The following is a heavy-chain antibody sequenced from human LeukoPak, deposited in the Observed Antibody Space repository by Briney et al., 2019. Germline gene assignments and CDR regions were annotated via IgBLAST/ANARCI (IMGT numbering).Heavy chain of an antibody. CDR1: GGSISSGGYY. CDR2: IYYSGST. D-gene: IGHD6-13*01. V-gene: IGHV4-31*03. J-gene: IGHJ4*02. CDR3: ARVKQQLVRGIFDY. Sequence: SETLSLTCTVSGGSISSGGYYWSWIRQHPGEGLEWIGYIYYSGSTYYNPSLKSRVTISVDTSKNQFSLKLSSVTAADTAVYYCARVKQQLVRGIFDYWGQGTLVTVSS.